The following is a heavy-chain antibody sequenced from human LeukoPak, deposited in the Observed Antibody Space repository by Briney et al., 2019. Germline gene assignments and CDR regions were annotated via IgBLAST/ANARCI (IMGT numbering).Heavy chain of an antibody. CDR1: GFTVSSNS. V-gene: IGHV3-53*01. CDR3: ARDRGTDFDY. D-gene: IGHD1-1*01. CDR2: IYSDNT. Sequence: GGSLRLSCTVSGFTVSSNSMSWVRQAPGKGLEWVSFIYSDNTHYSDSVKGRFTISRDNAKNTLYLQMNSLRAEDTAVYYCARDRGTDFDYWGQGTLVTVSS. J-gene: IGHJ4*02.